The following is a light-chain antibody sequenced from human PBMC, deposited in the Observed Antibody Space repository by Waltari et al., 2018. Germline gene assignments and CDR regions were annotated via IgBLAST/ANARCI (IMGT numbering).Light chain of an antibody. CDR1: TGPVAGDFQ. Sequence: QTVVTQEPSLTVSPGGTVSLTCAPGTGPVAGDFQPSWFQQMPGQAPRALIFGSTNKYSWTPARFSGSLLGGKAALTLSGAQPEDEADYYCLLHFGGDQLVFGGGTKLTVL. CDR2: GST. CDR3: LLHFGGDQLV. V-gene: IGLV7-43*01. J-gene: IGLJ3*02.